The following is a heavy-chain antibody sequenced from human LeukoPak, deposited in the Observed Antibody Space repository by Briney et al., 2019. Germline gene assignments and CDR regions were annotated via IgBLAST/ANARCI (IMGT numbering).Heavy chain of an antibody. V-gene: IGHV4-34*01. CDR1: GGSFTAYY. CDR3: ARGGTVAGYLSPLKSHFDS. CDR2: ISHSGST. Sequence: SETLSLTCGVYGGSFTAYYLTWMRQSPGKGLEWIGEISHSGSTDYNPSLGSRVTISQDTSRNQFSLKVTSLTAADTAVYFCARGGTVAGYLSPLKSHFDSWGQGTLVTVSP. J-gene: IGHJ4*02. D-gene: IGHD6-19*01.